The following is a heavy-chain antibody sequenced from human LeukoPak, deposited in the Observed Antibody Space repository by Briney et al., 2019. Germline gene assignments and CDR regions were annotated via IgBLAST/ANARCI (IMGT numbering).Heavy chain of an antibody. CDR2: INPDGSDT. CDR1: KFTFGSFW. Sequence: PGGSLRLSCEASKFTFGSFWMNWVRLVPGKGLLWVSRINPDGSDTEYADSVKGRFTVSRDNARNILYLEMRSLSVQDSGLYYCARVRNGYSSGLDVWGPGTWVTVSS. CDR3: ARVRNGYSSGLDV. D-gene: IGHD2-15*01. V-gene: IGHV3-74*01. J-gene: IGHJ6*02.